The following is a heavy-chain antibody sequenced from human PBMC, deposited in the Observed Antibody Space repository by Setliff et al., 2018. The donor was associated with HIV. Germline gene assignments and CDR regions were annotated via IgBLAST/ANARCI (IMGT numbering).Heavy chain of an antibody. CDR3: ARGTPVGTIWNYYSYMDF. Sequence: ASVKVSCKASGGTLSSYVVSWVRQAPGQGLEWMGGIIGIFDTPKYAQKFQGRVTITADESTNTAYMELRSLRSEDTAVYYCARGTPVGTIWNYYSYMDFWGKGTTVTVSS. CDR2: IIGIFDTP. V-gene: IGHV1-69*13. D-gene: IGHD3-3*01. CDR1: GGTLSSYV. J-gene: IGHJ6*03.